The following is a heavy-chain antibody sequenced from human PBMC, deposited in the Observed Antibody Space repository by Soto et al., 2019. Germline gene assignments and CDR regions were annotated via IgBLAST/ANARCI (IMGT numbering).Heavy chain of an antibody. D-gene: IGHD5-18*01. CDR1: GFTFSSYS. CDR3: ARDGKLRGYSYGPNNYYYYYGMGV. CDR2: ISSSSSYI. V-gene: IGHV3-21*01. Sequence: EVQLVESGGGLVKPGGSLRLSCAASGFTFSSYSMNWVRQAPGKGLEWVSSISSSSSYIYYADSVKGRFTISRDNAKNSLYLQMNSLRAEDTAVYYCARDGKLRGYSYGPNNYYYYYGMGVWGQGTTVTVAS. J-gene: IGHJ6*02.